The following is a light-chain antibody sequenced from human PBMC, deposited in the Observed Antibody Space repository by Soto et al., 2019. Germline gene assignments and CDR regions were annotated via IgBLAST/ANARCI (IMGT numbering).Light chain of an antibody. CDR3: QQGYSTSWT. CDR1: QSIRNY. V-gene: IGKV1-39*01. Sequence: DIQMTQSPSSLSASVGDRVTITCRASQSIRNYLNWYQQEPGKTPKLLIYAASSLQSGVPSRFSGSGSGTDFTLTISSLQPEDFATYYCQQGYSTSWTFGQGTKVEIK. CDR2: AAS. J-gene: IGKJ1*01.